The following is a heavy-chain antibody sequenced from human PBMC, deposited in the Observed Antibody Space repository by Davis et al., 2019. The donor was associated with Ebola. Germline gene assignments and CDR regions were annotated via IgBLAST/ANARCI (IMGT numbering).Heavy chain of an antibody. V-gene: IGHV4-61*08. D-gene: IGHD1-26*01. CDR1: GASVSSNAFY. J-gene: IGHJ4*02. CDR3: ARAAAWVGATHY. Sequence: SETLSLTCTVSGASVSSNAFYWGWIRQPPGKGLEWIGYIYYSGSTNYNPSLKTRVTISVDTSKNQFSLKLSSVTAADTAVYYCARAAAWVGATHYWGQGTLVTVSS. CDR2: IYYSGST.